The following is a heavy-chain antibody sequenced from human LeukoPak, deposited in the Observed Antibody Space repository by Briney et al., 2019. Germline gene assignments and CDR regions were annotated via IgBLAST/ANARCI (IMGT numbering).Heavy chain of an antibody. Sequence: GGSLRLSCAASGFTFSGSAMHWVRQASGKGLEWVGRIRSKANSYATAYAASVKGRFTISRDDSKNTAYLQMNSLKTEDTAVYYCTRHVDYDFWSGPPVFWGQGTMVTVSS. CDR1: GFTFSGSA. J-gene: IGHJ3*01. CDR2: IRSKANSYAT. D-gene: IGHD3-3*01. CDR3: TRHVDYDFWSGPPVF. V-gene: IGHV3-73*01.